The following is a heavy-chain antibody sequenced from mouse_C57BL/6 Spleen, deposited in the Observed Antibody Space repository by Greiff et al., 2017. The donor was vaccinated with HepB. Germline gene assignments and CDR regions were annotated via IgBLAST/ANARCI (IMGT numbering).Heavy chain of an antibody. CDR2: INPSNGGT. CDR1: GYTFTSYW. V-gene: IGHV1-53*01. D-gene: IGHD2-3*01. Sequence: QVQLQQPGTELVKPGASVKLSCKASGYTFTSYWMHWVKQRPGQGLEWIGNINPSNGGTNYNEKFKSKATLTVDKSSSTAYMQLSSLTSEDSAVYDCARWEKYDGAVRFDYWGQGTTLTVSS. CDR3: ARWEKYDGAVRFDY. J-gene: IGHJ2*01.